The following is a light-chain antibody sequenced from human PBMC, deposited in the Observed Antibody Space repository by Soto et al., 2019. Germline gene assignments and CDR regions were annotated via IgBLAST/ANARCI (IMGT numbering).Light chain of an antibody. J-gene: IGKJ1*01. Sequence: EIVLSQSPGTLSLSPGERATFSCRSSQTVSRDYLAWYQQKPGQAPRLLIYAASTRATGIPARFSGSGSGTEFTLTISSLQSEDFAVYYCQQYNNWPPVTFGQGTKVDIK. V-gene: IGKV3-15*01. CDR1: QTVSRD. CDR3: QQYNNWPPVT. CDR2: AAS.